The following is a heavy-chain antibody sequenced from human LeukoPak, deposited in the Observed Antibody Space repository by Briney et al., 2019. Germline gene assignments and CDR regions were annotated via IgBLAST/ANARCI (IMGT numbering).Heavy chain of an antibody. CDR3: ARVHGYYYYYMDV. CDR1: GGSISSNSYS. CDR2: MSYSGST. V-gene: IGHV4-39*07. Sequence: SETLSLTCTVSGGSISSNSYSWGWIRQPPGKGLEWIASMSYSGSTYYNPSLKSRVTISVDTSKNQFSLKLSSVTAADTAVYYCARVHGYYYYYMDVWGKGTTVTVSS. J-gene: IGHJ6*03.